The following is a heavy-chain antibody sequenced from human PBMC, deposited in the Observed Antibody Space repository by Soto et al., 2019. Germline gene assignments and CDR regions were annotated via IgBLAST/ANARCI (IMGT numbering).Heavy chain of an antibody. J-gene: IGHJ6*02. CDR2: ISHNGNK. CDR1: GGSVSNFY. D-gene: IGHD5-12*01. CDR3: ARDPYGGFSSGVYYYYALDV. Sequence: QVHLQESGPGLVKPSETLSLTCTVSGGSVSNFYWSWIRQAPGKGLEWIGCISHNGNKYSIPSLGSRVTISMDTSRAQFSLKLTSVTAADTATYYCARDPYGGFSSGVYYYYALDVWGQGTTVTVS. V-gene: IGHV4-59*02.